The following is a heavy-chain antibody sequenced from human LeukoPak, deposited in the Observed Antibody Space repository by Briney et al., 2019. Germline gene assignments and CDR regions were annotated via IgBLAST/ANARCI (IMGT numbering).Heavy chain of an antibody. CDR2: IYTSGST. CDR1: GGSISSYY. Sequence: PSETLSLTCTVSGGSISSYYWSWIRQPAGKGLEGIGRIYTSGSTNYNPSLKSRVTMSVDTSKNQFSLKLSSVTAADTAVYYCASGPIVVVPAAMNYYYYYMDVWGKGTTVTVSS. CDR3: ASGPIVVVPAAMNYYYYYMDV. V-gene: IGHV4-4*07. J-gene: IGHJ6*03. D-gene: IGHD2-2*01.